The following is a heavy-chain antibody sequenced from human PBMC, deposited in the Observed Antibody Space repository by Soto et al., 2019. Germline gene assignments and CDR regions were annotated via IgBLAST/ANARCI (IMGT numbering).Heavy chain of an antibody. CDR2: ISYDGSNK. Sequence: GGSLRLSWAASGFTFSSYGMHWVRQAPGKGLEWVAVISYDGSNKYYADSVKGRFTISRDNSKNTLYLQMNSLRAEDTAVYHCAKYYYCSGSYYDNWGQGTLVTVSS. CDR1: GFTFSSYG. J-gene: IGHJ4*01. CDR3: AKYYYCSGSYYDN. V-gene: IGHV3-30*18. D-gene: IGHD3-10*01.